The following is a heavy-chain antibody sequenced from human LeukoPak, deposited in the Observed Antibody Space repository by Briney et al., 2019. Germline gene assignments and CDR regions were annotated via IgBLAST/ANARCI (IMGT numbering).Heavy chain of an antibody. CDR1: GGSFSGYY. D-gene: IGHD3-3*01. J-gene: IGHJ5*02. V-gene: IGHV4-34*01. CDR2: INHSGST. CDR3: ARDGITIFGVGP. Sequence: SETLSLTCAVYGGSFSGYYWSWIRQPPGKGLDWIGEINHSGSTNYNPSLKSRVTISVDTSKNQFSLKLSSVTAADTAVYYCARDGITIFGVGPWGQGTLVTVSS.